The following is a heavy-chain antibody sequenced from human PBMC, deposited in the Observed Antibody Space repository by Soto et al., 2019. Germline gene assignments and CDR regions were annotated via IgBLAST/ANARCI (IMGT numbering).Heavy chain of an antibody. D-gene: IGHD3-22*01. V-gene: IGHV2-70*04. CDR3: ARMMPDSSGLFDN. Sequence: SGPTLVNPTQALTLTCTFSGFALSSYGMRVNWIRQSPGKALEWLARIDWDEDKFYNTVLKTRLTISKDTSKNQVVLTMSNMDPADTATYYCARMMPDSSGLFDNWGQGTLVTVSS. CDR2: IDWDEDK. CDR1: GFALSSYGMR. J-gene: IGHJ4*02.